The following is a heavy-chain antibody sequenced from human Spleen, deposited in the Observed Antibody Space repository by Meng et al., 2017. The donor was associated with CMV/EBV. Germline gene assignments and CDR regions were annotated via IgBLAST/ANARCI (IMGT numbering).Heavy chain of an antibody. CDR3: ARLDWVRGVMDY. Sequence: VKKPGECWQISCKGYACSFTGYWIGWVPQMPGKGLEWMGIIYPGDSDTRYSPSFQGQVTISADKSISTAYLQWSSLKASDTAMYYCARLDWVRGVMDYWGQGTLVTVSS. V-gene: IGHV5-51*01. CDR1: ACSFTGYW. D-gene: IGHD3-10*01. CDR2: IYPGDSDT. J-gene: IGHJ4*02.